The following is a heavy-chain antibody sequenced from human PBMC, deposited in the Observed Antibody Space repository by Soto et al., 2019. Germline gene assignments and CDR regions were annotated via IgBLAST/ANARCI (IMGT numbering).Heavy chain of an antibody. Sequence: GGSLRLSCTASGFPFSSYGMHWVRQAPGKGLEWVAVIWFDGSNKDYADSVKGRFTISRDNSKNTLYLQMNSLRADDTAVYYCASSINWGRGTLVTVSS. CDR3: ASSIN. CDR2: IWFDGSNK. J-gene: IGHJ4*02. V-gene: IGHV3-33*01. CDR1: GFPFSSYG.